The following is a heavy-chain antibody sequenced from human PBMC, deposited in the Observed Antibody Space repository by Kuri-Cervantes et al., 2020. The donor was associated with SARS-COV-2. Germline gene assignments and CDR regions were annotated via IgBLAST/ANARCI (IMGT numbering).Heavy chain of an antibody. J-gene: IGHJ4*02. V-gene: IGHV1-8*03. Sequence: ASVKVSCKASGYTFTSYDINWVRQATGQGLEWMGWMNPNSGNTGYAQKFQGGVTITRNTSISTAYMELSSLRSEDTAVYYCARGGVVPEVSFDYWGQGTLVTVSS. CDR3: ARGGVVPEVSFDY. D-gene: IGHD2-2*01. CDR1: GYTFTSYD. CDR2: MNPNSGNT.